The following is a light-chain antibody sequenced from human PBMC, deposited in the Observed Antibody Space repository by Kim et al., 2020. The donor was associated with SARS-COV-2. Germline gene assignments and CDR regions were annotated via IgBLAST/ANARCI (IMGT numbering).Light chain of an antibody. CDR3: KQNYTYPWT. CDR1: QSVNTW. Sequence: DIQMTQSPSTLSASVGDRVTITCRASQSVNTWLAWYQQKPGKAPNLLIYKASTLQSGVPPSISGGGSGTEFTLTISSLQPDDFAIYYCKQNYTYPWTFGQGTKVDIK. CDR2: KAS. V-gene: IGKV1-5*03. J-gene: IGKJ1*01.